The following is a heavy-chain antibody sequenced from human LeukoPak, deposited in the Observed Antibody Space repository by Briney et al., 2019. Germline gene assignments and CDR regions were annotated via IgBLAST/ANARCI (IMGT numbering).Heavy chain of an antibody. CDR1: GYTFTGYY. V-gene: IGHV1-2*02. CDR3: ARVLASVPAFYLDP. Sequence: ASVKVSCMASGYTFTGYYMHWVRQAPGQGLEWMGWINPNSGGTNYAQKFQGRVTMTRDTSISTAYMELSRLRSDDTAVYYCARVLASVPAFYLDPWGQGTLVTVSS. CDR2: INPNSGGT. J-gene: IGHJ5*02. D-gene: IGHD2-2*01.